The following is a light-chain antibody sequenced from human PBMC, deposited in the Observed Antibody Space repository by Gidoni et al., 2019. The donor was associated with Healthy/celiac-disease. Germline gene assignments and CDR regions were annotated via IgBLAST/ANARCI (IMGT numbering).Light chain of an antibody. CDR1: QDLSNY. CDR2: DAS. V-gene: IGKV1-33*01. Sequence: DIQMTQSPSSLSASVGDRVTITCQASQDLSNYLNWYQQKTGKAPKLLIYDASNLETGVPSRFSGSGSGTDFTFTISSLQPEDIATYYCQQYDNLPVTFGPGTKVDIK. J-gene: IGKJ3*01. CDR3: QQYDNLPVT.